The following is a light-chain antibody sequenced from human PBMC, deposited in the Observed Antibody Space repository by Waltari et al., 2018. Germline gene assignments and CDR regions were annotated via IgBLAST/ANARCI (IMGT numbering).Light chain of an antibody. CDR1: QGISSY. CDR2: AAS. V-gene: IGKV1-8*01. J-gene: IGKJ1*01. CDR3: QQYYSNPAT. Sequence: AIRITQSPSSLSASTGDRVTITCRASQGISSYLAWYQQKPGKAPTVLIYAASTLQSGVPSRLSGSGSGTDFPLTISCLQSEDFAIYYCQQYYSNPATFGQGTKVEIK.